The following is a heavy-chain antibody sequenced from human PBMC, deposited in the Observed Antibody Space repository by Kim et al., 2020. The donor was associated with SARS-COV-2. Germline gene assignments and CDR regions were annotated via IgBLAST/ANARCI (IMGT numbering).Heavy chain of an antibody. CDR1: GLTFSSYG. J-gene: IGHJ6*02. Sequence: GGSLRISCATSGLTFSSYGMPWVRQAPGKGLEWVAVIWYDGSNKYYADSVKGRFTISRDNSKNTLYLQMNSLRAEDTAVYYCAREGYDILTGYTDYYYYGMDVWGQGTTVTVSS. V-gene: IGHV3-33*01. CDR3: AREGYDILTGYTDYYYYGMDV. D-gene: IGHD3-9*01. CDR2: IWYDGSNK.